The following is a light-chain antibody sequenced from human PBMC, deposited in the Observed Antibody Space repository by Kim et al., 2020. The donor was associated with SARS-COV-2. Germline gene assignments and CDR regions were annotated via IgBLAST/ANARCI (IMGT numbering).Light chain of an antibody. CDR3: NSRDSSGNHYV. Sequence: AFGQTVRITCQGDSIRSDYASWYQQKPGQAPVLVIYGKNNRPSGIPDRFSGSSSGNTASLTITGAQAEDEADYYCNSRDSSGNHYVFGTGTKVTVL. V-gene: IGLV3-19*01. J-gene: IGLJ1*01. CDR2: GKN. CDR1: SIRSDY.